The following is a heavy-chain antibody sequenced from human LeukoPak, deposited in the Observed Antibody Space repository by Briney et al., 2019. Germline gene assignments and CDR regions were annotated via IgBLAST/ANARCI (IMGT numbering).Heavy chain of an antibody. CDR1: GGSISSGGYS. J-gene: IGHJ4*02. V-gene: IGHV4-30-2*01. D-gene: IGHD3-10*01. CDR2: IYHSGST. Sequence: PSQTLSLTCAVSGGSISSGGYSWSWIRQPPGKGLEWIGYIYHSGSTYYNPSLKSRVTISVDRSKNQFSLKLSSVTAADTAVYYCAINYYGSGSYYHYWGQGTLVTVSS. CDR3: AINYYGSGSYYHY.